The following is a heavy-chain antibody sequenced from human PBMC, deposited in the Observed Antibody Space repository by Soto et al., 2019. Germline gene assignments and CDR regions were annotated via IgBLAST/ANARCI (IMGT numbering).Heavy chain of an antibody. CDR1: GFTFSGSA. J-gene: IGHJ4*02. Sequence: RLSCAASGFTFSGSAMHWVRQASGKGLEWVGRIRSKANSYATAYAASVKGRFTISRDDSKNTAYLQMNSLKTEDTAVYYCTSPPSYYYDSSGAGWGQGTLVTVSS. CDR3: TSPPSYYYDSSGAG. D-gene: IGHD3-22*01. CDR2: IRSKANSYAT. V-gene: IGHV3-73*01.